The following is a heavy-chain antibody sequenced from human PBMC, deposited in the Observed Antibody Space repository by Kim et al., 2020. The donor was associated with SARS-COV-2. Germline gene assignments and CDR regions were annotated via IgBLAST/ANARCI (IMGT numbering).Heavy chain of an antibody. V-gene: IGHV3-23*01. Sequence: GGSLRLSCAASGFAFSGYVMTWVRQAPGKGLEYVSGISDSGRNTYYADSVKGRFTMSRDNPKNILFLQMNSLRVEDTALYYCAKKADGGNGWYYDYWGQGTLVTVSS. CDR3: AKKADGGNGWYYDY. CDR1: GFAFSGYV. J-gene: IGHJ4*02. CDR2: ISDSGRNT. D-gene: IGHD6-19*01.